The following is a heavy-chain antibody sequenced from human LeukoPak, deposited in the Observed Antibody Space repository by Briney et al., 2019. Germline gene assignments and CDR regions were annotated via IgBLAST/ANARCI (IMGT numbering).Heavy chain of an antibody. Sequence: GTSLRLSCAASGFTFNNFAMTWVRQAPGKGLEWVAATSGSGTFTHYAESVQGRFVISRDNSQGTLFLQMDSLRAEDTAVYYCASRDYYGSGSYYNGIHWGQGTLVTVSS. V-gene: IGHV3-23*01. J-gene: IGHJ4*02. CDR3: ASRDYYGSGSYYNGIH. CDR2: TSGSGTFT. D-gene: IGHD3-10*01. CDR1: GFTFNNFA.